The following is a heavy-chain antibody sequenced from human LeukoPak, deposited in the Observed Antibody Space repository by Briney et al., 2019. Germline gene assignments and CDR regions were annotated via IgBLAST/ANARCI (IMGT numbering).Heavy chain of an antibody. CDR3: ARMEGSSATWGYYYYGMDV. CDR1: GGSISRYY. V-gene: IGHV4-59*01. CDR2: IYYSGST. Sequence: PETLSLTCTVSGGSISRYYCSWIRQPPGKGLGWIGYIYYSGSTNYNPSLKTRVTISVDTSKNQFSLKLSSVTAADTAVYYCARMEGSSATWGYYYYGMDVWGQGTTVTVSS. J-gene: IGHJ6*02. D-gene: IGHD6-13*01.